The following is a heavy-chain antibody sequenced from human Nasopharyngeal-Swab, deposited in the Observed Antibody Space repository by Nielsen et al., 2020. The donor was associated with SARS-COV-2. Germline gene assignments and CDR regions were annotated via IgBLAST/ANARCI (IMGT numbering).Heavy chain of an antibody. D-gene: IGHD5-18*01. CDR2: IYYSGST. Sequence: RQAPGKGLEWIGYIYYSGSTYYNPSLKSRVTISVDTSKNQFSLKLSSVTAADTAVYYCARDKRGIQLSLWGQGTLVTVSS. J-gene: IGHJ4*02. CDR3: ARDKRGIQLSL. V-gene: IGHV4-30-4*01.